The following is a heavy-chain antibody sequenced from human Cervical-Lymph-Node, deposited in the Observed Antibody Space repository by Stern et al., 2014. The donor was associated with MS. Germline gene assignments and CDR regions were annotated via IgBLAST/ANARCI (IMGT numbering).Heavy chain of an antibody. V-gene: IGHV1-69*01. CDR1: GGTFNSHG. CDR3: ARRGSARRGSGWLDP. D-gene: IGHD3-10*01. J-gene: IGHJ5*02. CDR2: VIPFLSTI. Sequence: VQLVESGAEVKKPGSSVKVSCKASGGTFNSHGISWVRQAPGQGLERMGGVIPFLSTIEFAQKFRGRVPMTADESTRTTYMELSSLRSEDTAVYYCARRGSARRGSGWLDPWGQGTLVPVSS.